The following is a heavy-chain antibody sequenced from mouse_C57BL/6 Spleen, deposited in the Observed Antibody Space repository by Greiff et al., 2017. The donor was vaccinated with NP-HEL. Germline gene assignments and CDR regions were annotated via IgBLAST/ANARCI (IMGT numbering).Heavy chain of an antibody. CDR3: APVTYYGSSYEGDYYAMDY. CDR2: IDPEDGET. D-gene: IGHD1-1*01. Sequence: EVKLMESGAELVKPGASVKLSCTASGFNIKDYYMHWVKQRTEQGLEWIGRIDPEDGETKYAPKFQGKATITADTSSNTAYLQLSSLTSEDTAVYYCAPVTYYGSSYEGDYYAMDYWGQGTSVTVSS. CDR1: GFNIKDYY. V-gene: IGHV14-2*01. J-gene: IGHJ4*01.